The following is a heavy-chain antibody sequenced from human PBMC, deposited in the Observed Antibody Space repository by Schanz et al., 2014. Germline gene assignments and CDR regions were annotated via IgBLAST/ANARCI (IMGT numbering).Heavy chain of an antibody. CDR1: GFTFFGSFA. V-gene: IGHV3-33*08. D-gene: IGHD3-10*01. CDR2: ISYDGSSK. J-gene: IGHJ3*02. Sequence: VQLLESGGGLVQPGGSLRLSCVASGFTFFGSFAMSWVRQAPGKGLEWVALISYDGSSKNHADSVQGRFTISRDNSKNALYLQMDSLRAEDTAVYYCARGIITMVRGGDVGAFDIWGQGTMVTVSS. CDR3: ARGIITMVRGGDVGAFDI.